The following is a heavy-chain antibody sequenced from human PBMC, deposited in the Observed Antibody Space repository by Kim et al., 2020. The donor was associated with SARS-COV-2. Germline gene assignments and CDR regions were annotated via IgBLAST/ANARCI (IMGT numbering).Heavy chain of an antibody. D-gene: IGHD5-12*01. CDR1: GGSMTHYY. V-gene: IGHV4-59*01. CDR3: ARAREGYNYDFDY. J-gene: IGHJ4*02. Sequence: SETLSLTCTVSGGSMTHYYWNWIRQTPAKRLEWIGYVFHGAGSNYNPSLQNRVTIALDTSTSTFSLGLTSVTAADTAVYFCARAREGYNYDFDYWGQGILVTVSS. CDR2: VFHGAGS.